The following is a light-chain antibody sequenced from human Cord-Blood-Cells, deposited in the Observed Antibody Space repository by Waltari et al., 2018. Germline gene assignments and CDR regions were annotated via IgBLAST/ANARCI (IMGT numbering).Light chain of an antibody. Sequence: SPGQSITISCTGTSSDVGSYNLVSWYQQHPGKAPKLMIYEGSKRPSGVSNRFSGSKSGNTASLTISGLQAEDEADYYCCSYAGSSTFDWVFGGGTKLTVL. J-gene: IGLJ3*02. CDR1: SSDVGSYNL. CDR2: EGS. CDR3: CSYAGSSTFDWV. V-gene: IGLV2-23*03.